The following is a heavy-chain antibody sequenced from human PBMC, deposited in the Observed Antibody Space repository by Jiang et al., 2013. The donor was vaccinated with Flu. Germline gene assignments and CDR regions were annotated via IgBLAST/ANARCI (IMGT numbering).Heavy chain of an antibody. CDR2: MNPKSGDT. Sequence: SGAEVKKPGASVKVSCKASGYTFVSYDINWVRQASGRGLEWLGWMNPKSGDTGYAHSFQGRVTMTRDTSINTAYMELSSLRSEDTAVYFCARGLSFFSGEKYGMEVWGQGTAVTVSS. D-gene: IGHD1-1*01. CDR3: ARGLSFFSGEKYGMEV. CDR1: GYTFVSYD. J-gene: IGHJ6*02. V-gene: IGHV1-8*01.